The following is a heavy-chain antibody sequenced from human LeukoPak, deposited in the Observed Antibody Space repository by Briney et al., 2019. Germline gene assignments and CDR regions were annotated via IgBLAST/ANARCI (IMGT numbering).Heavy chain of an antibody. CDR3: ASSSSGLHFDH. D-gene: IGHD3-22*01. J-gene: IGHJ4*02. V-gene: IGHV4-39*01. CDR2: IYYSGST. CDR1: GGSISSSSYY. Sequence: PSETLSLTCTVSGGSISSSSYYWGWIRQPPGKGLEWIGSIYYSGSTYYNPSLKSRVTISVDTSKNQFSLKLSSVTAADTAVYYCASSSSGLHFDHWGQGTLVTVSS.